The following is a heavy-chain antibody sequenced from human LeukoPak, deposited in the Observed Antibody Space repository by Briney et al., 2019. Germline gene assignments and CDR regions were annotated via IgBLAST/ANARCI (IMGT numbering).Heavy chain of an antibody. Sequence: SETLSLTCAVYGGSFSGYYWSWIRQPPGKGLEWIGEINHSGSTHYNPSLKSRVTISVDTSKNQFSLKLSSVTAADTAVYYCARAQDGSYYFDYWGQGTLATVSS. CDR2: INHSGST. CDR3: ARAQDGSYYFDY. D-gene: IGHD1-26*01. J-gene: IGHJ4*02. V-gene: IGHV4-34*01. CDR1: GGSFSGYY.